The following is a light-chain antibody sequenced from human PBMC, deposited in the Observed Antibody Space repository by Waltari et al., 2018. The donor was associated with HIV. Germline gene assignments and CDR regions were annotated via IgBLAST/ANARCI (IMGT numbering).Light chain of an antibody. J-gene: IGKJ2*01. CDR2: WAS. Sequence: DIVMTQSPDSLTVSLGERAPMNCKSSQSLLYSSNNKNYLAWYQQKPVQPPKLLIYWASTRESGVPDRFSGSGSGTDFTLTISSLQAEDVAVYYCQQYYITPYTFGQGTKLEIK. CDR3: QQYYITPYT. CDR1: QSLLYSSNNKNY. V-gene: IGKV4-1*01.